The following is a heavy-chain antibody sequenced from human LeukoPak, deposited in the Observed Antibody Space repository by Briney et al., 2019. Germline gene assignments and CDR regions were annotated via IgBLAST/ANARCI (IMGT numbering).Heavy chain of an antibody. D-gene: IGHD2-21*01. CDR2: ISYDGSNK. CDR1: GFTFSSYA. Sequence: QPGRSLRLSCAASGFTFSSYAMHWVRQAPGKGLEWVAVISYDGSNKYYADSVKGRFTISRDNSKNTLYLQMNSLRAEDTAVYYCASASSSFCGDDCHSVYRSMDFWGKGTTVTVSS. V-gene: IGHV3-30-3*01. CDR3: ASASSSFCGDDCHSVYRSMDF. J-gene: IGHJ6*03.